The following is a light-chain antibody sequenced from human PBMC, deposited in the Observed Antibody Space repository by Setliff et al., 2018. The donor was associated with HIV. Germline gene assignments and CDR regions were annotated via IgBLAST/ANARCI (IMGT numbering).Light chain of an antibody. CDR1: SGHSSDD. CDR3: QTWGTGIHYV. Sequence: QAVVTQSPSASAYLGASVKLTCTLSSGHSSDDIAWHQQQPEKGPRFLMSLNSNGSHTKGDGIPDRFSGSRSGAERYLTISSLQSEDEADYYCQTWGTGIHYVFGTGTKV. J-gene: IGLJ1*01. CDR2: LNSNGSH. V-gene: IGLV4-69*01.